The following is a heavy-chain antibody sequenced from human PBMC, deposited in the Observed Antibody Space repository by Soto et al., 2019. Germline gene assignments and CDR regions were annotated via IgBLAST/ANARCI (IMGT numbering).Heavy chain of an antibody. CDR3: ARGLNDFWSGYLAHYYYGMDV. CDR1: GGSFSGYY. J-gene: IGHJ6*02. V-gene: IGHV4-34*01. CDR2: INHSGST. Sequence: SETLSLTCAVYGGSFSGYYWSWIRQPPGKGLEWIGEINHSGSTNYNPSLKSRVTISVDTSKNQFSLKLSSVTAADTAVYYCARGLNDFWSGYLAHYYYGMDVWGQGTTVTVSS. D-gene: IGHD3-3*01.